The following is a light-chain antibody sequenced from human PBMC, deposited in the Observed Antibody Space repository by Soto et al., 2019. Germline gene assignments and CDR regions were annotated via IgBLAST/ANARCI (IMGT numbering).Light chain of an antibody. CDR1: SGHSSYA. CDR2: LNSDGSH. J-gene: IGLJ2*01. Sequence: QLVLTQSPSASASLGASVKLTCTLSSGHSSYAIAWHQQQPEKGPRYLMKLNSDGSHSKGDGIPDRFSGSSSGAERHLTISSLQSEDEADYYCQTWGTAIHDVVFGGGTKVT. CDR3: QTWGTAIHDVV. V-gene: IGLV4-69*01.